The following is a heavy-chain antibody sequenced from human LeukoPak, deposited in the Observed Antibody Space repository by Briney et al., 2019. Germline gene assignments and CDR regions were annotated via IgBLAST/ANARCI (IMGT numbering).Heavy chain of an antibody. Sequence: GGSLRLSCAASGFDFYSYWMSWVRQAPGKGLQWVANINQDGSQKYYVDSVEGRFTISRDRSKNTLYLQMNSLRAEDTAVYYCAKDGGIAAAEFFQHWGQGTLVTVSS. CDR1: GFDFYSYW. J-gene: IGHJ1*01. CDR3: AKDGGIAAAEFFQH. D-gene: IGHD6-13*01. CDR2: INQDGSQK. V-gene: IGHV3-7*03.